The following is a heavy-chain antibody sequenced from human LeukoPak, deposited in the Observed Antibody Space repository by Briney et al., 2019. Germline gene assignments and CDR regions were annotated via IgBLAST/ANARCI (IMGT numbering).Heavy chain of an antibody. J-gene: IGHJ4*02. Sequence: GGSLRLSCAPSGFTFSSYWMHWVHQAPGKGLAWVADIKNDGSREDYADSVKGRFHSTRDNANNMLYLLIDSLRAEDTALFYWARRYDGTLDHWGQGTLVTVSS. V-gene: IGHV3-74*01. CDR3: ARRYDGTLDH. CDR1: GFTFSSYW. CDR2: IKNDGSRE. D-gene: IGHD3-3*01.